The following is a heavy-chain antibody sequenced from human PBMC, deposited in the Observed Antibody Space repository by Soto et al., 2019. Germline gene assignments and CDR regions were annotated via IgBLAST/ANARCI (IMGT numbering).Heavy chain of an antibody. Sequence: ASVKVSCKASGGTFSSYAISWVRQAPGQGLEWMGGIIPIFGTANYAQKFQGRVTITADESTSTAYMELSSLRSEDTAVYYCAGKGPGDDPFPPRERQYYYYYGMDVWGQGTTVTVSS. D-gene: IGHD1-26*01. V-gene: IGHV1-69*13. J-gene: IGHJ6*02. CDR2: IIPIFGTA. CDR1: GGTFSSYA. CDR3: AGKGPGDDPFPPRERQYYYYYGMDV.